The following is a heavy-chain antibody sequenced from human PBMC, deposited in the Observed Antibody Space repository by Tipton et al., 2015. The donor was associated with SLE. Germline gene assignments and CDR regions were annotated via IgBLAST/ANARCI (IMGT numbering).Heavy chain of an antibody. D-gene: IGHD2-2*01. J-gene: IGHJ6*03. Sequence: SLRLSCTASGFTFISYWMSWVPQAPGTGLEWVANINQDRSEQNYVDSVKGRFTISRDNAKNSLYLQKNSLRAEDTAMYYCARTDCTRTSCSHYMDVWGRGTTVTVSS. CDR3: ARTDCTRTSCSHYMDV. CDR1: GFTFISYW. V-gene: IGHV3-7*01. CDR2: INQDRSEQ.